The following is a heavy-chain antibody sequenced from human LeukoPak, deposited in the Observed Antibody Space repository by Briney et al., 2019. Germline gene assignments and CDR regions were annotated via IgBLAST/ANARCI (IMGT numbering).Heavy chain of an antibody. J-gene: IGHJ4*02. Sequence: SETLSLTCTVSGGSISSSSYYWGWIRQPPGKGREWIGSIYYSGSTYYNPSLKSRVTISVDTPKNQFSLKLSSVTAADTAVYYCARGYYLGQGTLVTVSS. V-gene: IGHV4-39*01. CDR1: GGSISSSSYY. CDR2: IYYSGST. CDR3: ARGYY.